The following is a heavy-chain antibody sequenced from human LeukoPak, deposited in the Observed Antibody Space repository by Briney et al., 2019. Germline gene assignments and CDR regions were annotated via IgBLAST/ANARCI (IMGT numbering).Heavy chain of an antibody. CDR2: ISSYNVNT. CDR1: GYTFTTYD. D-gene: IGHD3-3*01. Sequence: GASGKFSCKSSGYTFTTYDFSWGRQAPGQGLEWMGCISSYNVNTNYSQKLEGRVSMTTYTSTRKAYMEVRSLRADETGGYYCARDSITIFGVVGSFDYWGQGTLVTVSS. J-gene: IGHJ4*02. CDR3: ARDSITIFGVVGSFDY. V-gene: IGHV1-18*01.